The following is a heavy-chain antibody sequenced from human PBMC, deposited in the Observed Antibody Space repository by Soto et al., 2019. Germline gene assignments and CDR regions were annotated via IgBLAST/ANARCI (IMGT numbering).Heavy chain of an antibody. CDR1: GGSMSSNY. Sequence: SETLSLTCTVSGGSMSSNYWTWIRQSPGKGLEWIGYIYYTGSTKYNPSLKSRVTISLDTSKNQFSLRLTSVTSADTAVFYCARGGSYGDFFDYWGQGAQVTVSS. J-gene: IGHJ4*02. CDR3: ARGGSYGDFFDY. V-gene: IGHV4-59*01. D-gene: IGHD4-17*01. CDR2: IYYTGST.